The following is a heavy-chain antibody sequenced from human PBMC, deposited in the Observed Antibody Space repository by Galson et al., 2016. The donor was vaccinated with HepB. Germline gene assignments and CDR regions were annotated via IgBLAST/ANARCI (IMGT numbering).Heavy chain of an antibody. J-gene: IGHJ3*02. D-gene: IGHD3-22*01. CDR3: EGYSDPFEI. V-gene: IGHV3-53*01. CDR1: GFSVSGKY. Sequence: SLRLSCAASGFSVSGKYMSWARQAPGKGLEWVSAIFSGDATYYRDSVKGRYTISRDTSKNTLYLQMTNPRAEDTAIYYCEGYSDPFEIWGQGTMVTVPS. CDR2: IFSGDAT.